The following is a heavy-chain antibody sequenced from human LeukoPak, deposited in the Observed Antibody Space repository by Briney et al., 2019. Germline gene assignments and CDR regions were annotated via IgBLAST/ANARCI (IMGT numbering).Heavy chain of an antibody. J-gene: IGHJ4*02. D-gene: IGHD3-3*01. CDR2: ISYDGSNK. CDR1: GFTFSSYG. Sequence: GRSLRLSCAASGFTFSSYGMHWVRQAPGKGLEWVAVISYDGSNKYYADSVKGRFTISRDNSKNTLYLQMNSQRAEDTAVYYCAKSAPEYYDFWSGADYWGQGTLVTVSS. CDR3: AKSAPEYYDFWSGADY. V-gene: IGHV3-30*18.